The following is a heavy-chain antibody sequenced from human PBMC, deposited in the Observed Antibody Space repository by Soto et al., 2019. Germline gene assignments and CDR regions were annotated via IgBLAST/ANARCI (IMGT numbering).Heavy chain of an antibody. D-gene: IGHD3-3*01. CDR1: GYTFTGYY. V-gene: IGHV1-2*04. J-gene: IGHJ4*02. Sequence: ASEKGSRKASGYTFTGYYMHWVRQAPGQGLEWMVWINPNSGGTNYAKKFQGWVTMTRDTSISTAYMELSRLRSDDTAVYYCARVGRDFWSGYYYDYWGQGTLVIVS. CDR2: INPNSGGT. CDR3: ARVGRDFWSGYYYDY.